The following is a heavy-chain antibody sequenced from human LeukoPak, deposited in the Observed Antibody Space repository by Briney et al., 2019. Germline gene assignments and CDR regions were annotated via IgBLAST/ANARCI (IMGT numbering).Heavy chain of an antibody. CDR1: GFTFSDYG. CDR2: ISYDGSNK. Sequence: PGGSLRLSCGASGFTFSDYGMHWVRQAPGKGLEWVAVISYDGSNKYYADSVKGRFTISRDNSKNTLYLQMNSLRAEDTAVYYCARDPFLYSLLYYFDYWGQGTLVTVSS. D-gene: IGHD2-21*01. CDR3: ARDPFLYSLLYYFDY. J-gene: IGHJ4*02. V-gene: IGHV3-30*03.